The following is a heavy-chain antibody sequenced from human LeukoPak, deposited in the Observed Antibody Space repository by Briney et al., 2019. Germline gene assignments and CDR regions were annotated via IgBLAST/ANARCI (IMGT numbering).Heavy chain of an antibody. V-gene: IGHV1-69*01. CDR2: IIPIFGTA. Sequence: SGGSLRLSCAASGFTFSSYAISWVRQAPGQGLEWMGGIIPIFGTANHAQKFQGRVTITADESTSTAYMEPSSLRSEDTAVYYCAGPLTNPPGVVIPRPHYYYYGMDVWGQGTTVTVSS. J-gene: IGHJ6*02. CDR3: AGPLTNPPGVVIPRPHYYYYGMDV. D-gene: IGHD3-3*01. CDR1: GFTFSSYA.